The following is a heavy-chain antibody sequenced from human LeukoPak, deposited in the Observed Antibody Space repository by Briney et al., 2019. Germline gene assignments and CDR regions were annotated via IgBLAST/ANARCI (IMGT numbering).Heavy chain of an antibody. CDR1: GYSFTNYW. Sequence: GESLKISRKGSGYSFTNYWIGLVRQIPGKGLEWMGIIYPGDSDTRYSPSFQGQVTISADKSISTAYLQWSSLKASDTAMYYCARRRYYDSSGLHYFDYWGQGTLVTVSS. V-gene: IGHV5-51*01. J-gene: IGHJ4*02. D-gene: IGHD3-22*01. CDR3: ARRRYYDSSGLHYFDY. CDR2: IYPGDSDT.